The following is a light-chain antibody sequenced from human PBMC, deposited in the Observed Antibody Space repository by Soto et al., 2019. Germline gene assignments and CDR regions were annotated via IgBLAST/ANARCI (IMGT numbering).Light chain of an antibody. J-gene: IGLJ2*01. CDR2: GNS. CDR3: QSYDSSLSGKYVV. CDR1: SSNIGAGYD. V-gene: IGLV1-40*01. Sequence: QSVLTQPPSVSGAPGQRVTISCTGSSSNIGAGYDVHWYQQLPGTAPKLLIYGNSNRPSGVPDRFSGSKSGTSASLAITGLQGVDDDDYSYQSYDSSLSGKYVVFGGGTKLTVL.